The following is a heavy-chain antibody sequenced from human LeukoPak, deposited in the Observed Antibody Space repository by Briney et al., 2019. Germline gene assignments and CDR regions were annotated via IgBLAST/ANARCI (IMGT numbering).Heavy chain of an antibody. Sequence: GASVEVSCKTAGYTFRSYDMTWVRQAPGQGLEWMGWIRGYNGQTNYAQKFQGRVTLTTDTSTNTAYMELRSLGSDDTAVYFCARQPSGTTYFDYWGQGTLVTVSS. J-gene: IGHJ4*02. CDR2: IRGYNGQT. CDR3: ARQPSGTTYFDY. V-gene: IGHV1-18*01. CDR1: GYTFRSYD. D-gene: IGHD1-7*01.